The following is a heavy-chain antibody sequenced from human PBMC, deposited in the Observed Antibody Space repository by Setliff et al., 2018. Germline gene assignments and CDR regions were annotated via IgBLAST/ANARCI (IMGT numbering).Heavy chain of an antibody. Sequence: NPSETLSLTCTVSSGSFGSYSWTWIRQSAGKGLEWIGRIHNSGSTNYNSYLKSRVIISIDNSKTQLTLKLSSVTAADTAMYFCARDTWVMVQTHNYYYMDVWGKGTTVTVS. D-gene: IGHD2-8*01. CDR1: SGSFGSYS. CDR2: IHNSGST. V-gene: IGHV4-4*07. J-gene: IGHJ6*03. CDR3: ARDTWVMVQTHNYYYMDV.